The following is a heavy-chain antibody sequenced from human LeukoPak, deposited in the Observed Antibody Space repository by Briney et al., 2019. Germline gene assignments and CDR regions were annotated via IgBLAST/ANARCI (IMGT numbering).Heavy chain of an antibody. CDR2: MNPNSGNT. CDR3: ARIAAAGNRRLNY. Sequence: ASVKVSCKASGYTFTSYDINWVRQATGQGLEWMGWMNPNSGNTGYAQKFQGRITMTRNTSISTAYMELSSLTSEDTAVYYCARIAAAGNRRLNYWGQGTLVSVSS. D-gene: IGHD6-13*01. J-gene: IGHJ4*02. V-gene: IGHV1-8*01. CDR1: GYTFTSYD.